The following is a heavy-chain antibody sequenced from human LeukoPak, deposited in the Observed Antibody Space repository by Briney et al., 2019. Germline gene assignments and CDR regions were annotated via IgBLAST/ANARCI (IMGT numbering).Heavy chain of an antibody. V-gene: IGHV6-1*01. CDR3: ARGFALDF. J-gene: IGHJ3*01. Sequence: SQTLSLTCDISGDTVSSNSAAWNWIRQSPSRGLEWLGRTYYRSKWYYDYAVSVKSRITISPDTSKNQFSLQLNSVTADDTAVYYCARGFALDFWGQGTMVTISS. CDR2: TYYRSKWYY. CDR1: GDTVSSNSAA.